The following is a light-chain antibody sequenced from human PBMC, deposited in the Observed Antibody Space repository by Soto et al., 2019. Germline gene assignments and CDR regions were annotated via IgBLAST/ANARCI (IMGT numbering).Light chain of an antibody. CDR3: SRQTSSNPLGV. CDR2: DVS. V-gene: IGLV2-14*03. CDR1: SSDVGGYNY. Sequence: QSALTQPASVSESPGQSITISCTGTSSDVGGYNYVSWYQHHPGKAPKLIIYDVSNRPSGVSNRFSGSKSDNTASLTISGLRAEGGADYYCSRQTSSNPLGVCGYGT. J-gene: IGLJ1*01.